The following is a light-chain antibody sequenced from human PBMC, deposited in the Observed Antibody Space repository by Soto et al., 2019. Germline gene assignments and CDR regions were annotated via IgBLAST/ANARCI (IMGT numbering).Light chain of an antibody. CDR2: EVS. V-gene: IGLV2-8*01. CDR3: CSFAGNGNLV. J-gene: IGLJ3*02. Sequence: QSALTQPPSASGSPGQSVTISCTGTSSDVGGYNYVSWYQQHPGKAPKLMISEVSKRPSGVPDRFSGSKSGNTASLTVSGLQAEDEADDYCCSFAGNGNLVFGGGTQLTVL. CDR1: SSDVGGYNY.